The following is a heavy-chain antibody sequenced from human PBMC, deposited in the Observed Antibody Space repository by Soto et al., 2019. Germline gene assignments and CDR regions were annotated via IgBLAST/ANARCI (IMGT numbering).Heavy chain of an antibody. CDR1: GYTFTGYY. CDR3: ARARYFDWPVYDY. D-gene: IGHD3-9*01. V-gene: IGHV1-2*02. Sequence: ASVKVSCKASGYTFTGYYMHWVRQAPGQGLEWMGWINPNSGGTNYAQKFQGRVTMTRDTSISTAYMELSRLRPDDTAVYYCARARYFDWPVYDYWGQGTLVTVSS. J-gene: IGHJ4*02. CDR2: INPNSGGT.